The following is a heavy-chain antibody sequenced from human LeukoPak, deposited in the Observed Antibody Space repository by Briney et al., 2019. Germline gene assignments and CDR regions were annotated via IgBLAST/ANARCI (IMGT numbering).Heavy chain of an antibody. CDR3: AKGGRGSGSYPLYYYGMDV. V-gene: IGHV3-72*01. Sequence: GGSQRLSCAASGFKFSDHYIDWVRQAPGKGLEWVGRSRNKASSYTTEYAASVEGRFTISRDVSESSLYLQMNSLRAEDTAVYYCAKGGRGSGSYPLYYYGMDVWGQGTTVTVSS. CDR2: SRNKASSYTT. CDR1: GFKFSDHY. J-gene: IGHJ6*02. D-gene: IGHD3-10*01.